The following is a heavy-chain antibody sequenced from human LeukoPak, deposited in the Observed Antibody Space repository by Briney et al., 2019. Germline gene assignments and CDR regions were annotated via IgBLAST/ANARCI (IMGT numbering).Heavy chain of an antibody. CDR1: GGSISSYY. D-gene: IGHD6-19*01. J-gene: IGHJ3*02. V-gene: IGHV4-59*08. CDR3: ARPAVASGAFDI. Sequence: PSETLSLTCTVSGGSISSYYWSWIRQPPGRGRGGFGYIYYSGSTNYNPSLKSRVTISVDTSKNQFSLKLSSVTAADTAVYYCARPAVASGAFDIWGQGTMVTVSS. CDR2: IYYSGST.